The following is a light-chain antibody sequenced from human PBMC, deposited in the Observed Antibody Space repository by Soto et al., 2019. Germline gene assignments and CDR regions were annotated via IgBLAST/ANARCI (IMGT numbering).Light chain of an antibody. CDR3: AAWDDSLSGLV. Sequence: QTVVSQPPAASGTPGQRVTISCSGTSSNIGSNYVSWYQQLPGTAPKLLIYSDNQRPSGVPDRFSGSKSGTSASLAISGLRSDDEADYYCAAWDDSLSGLVFGGGTKLTVL. V-gene: IGLV1-47*02. J-gene: IGLJ2*01. CDR2: SDN. CDR1: SSNIGSNY.